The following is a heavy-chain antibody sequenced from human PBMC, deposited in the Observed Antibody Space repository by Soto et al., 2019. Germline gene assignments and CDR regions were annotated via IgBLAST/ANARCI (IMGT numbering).Heavy chain of an antibody. J-gene: IGHJ5*02. D-gene: IGHD1-1*01. Sequence: GGSLRLSCAASGFTFSSYGMHWVRQAPGKGLEWVAVISYDGSNKYYADSVKGRFTISRDNSKNTLYLQMNSLRAEDTAVYYCAKGTGYLDNWFDPWGQGTLVTVSS. CDR1: GFTFSSYG. V-gene: IGHV3-30*18. CDR3: AKGTGYLDNWFDP. CDR2: ISYDGSNK.